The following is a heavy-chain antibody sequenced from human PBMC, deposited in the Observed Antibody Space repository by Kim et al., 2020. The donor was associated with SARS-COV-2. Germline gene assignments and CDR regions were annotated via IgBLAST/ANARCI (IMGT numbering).Heavy chain of an antibody. CDR2: VSGGGGST. CDR1: GFTFRNYA. Sequence: GGSLRLFCAASGFTFRNYAMSWVRQAPGKGLEWVSAVSGGGGSTYYADSVKGRFTISRDNSKNTLSLQMNSLRAEDTALYYCVKDHDYDSKGPTWGQGALVTVSS. V-gene: IGHV3-23*01. D-gene: IGHD3-22*01. J-gene: IGHJ5*02. CDR3: VKDHDYDSKGPT.